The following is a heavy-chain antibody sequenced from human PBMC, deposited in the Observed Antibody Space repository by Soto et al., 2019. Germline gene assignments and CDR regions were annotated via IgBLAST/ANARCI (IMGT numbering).Heavy chain of an antibody. Sequence: QVQLVESGGGVVQPGRSLRLSCAASGFSFNSYGRHWVRQAPGKGLEGVAVIWYDGSNKYYADSVKGRFTISRDNSKNALYLQMKSLRAEDTAVYYCARDLWGGPAAFDYWGQGTLVTVSS. CDR2: IWYDGSNK. D-gene: IGHD2-2*01. J-gene: IGHJ4*02. V-gene: IGHV3-33*01. CDR1: GFSFNSYG. CDR3: ARDLWGGPAAFDY.